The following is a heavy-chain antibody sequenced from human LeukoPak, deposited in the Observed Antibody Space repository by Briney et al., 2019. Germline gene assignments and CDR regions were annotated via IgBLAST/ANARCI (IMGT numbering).Heavy chain of an antibody. J-gene: IGHJ4*02. CDR2: IYYSGST. V-gene: IGHV4-39*01. CDR3: ASRYSSSVDY. CDR1: GGSISSSSYY. Sequence: KTSETLSLTCTVSGGSISSSSYYWGWIRQPPGKGLEWIGSIYYSGSTYYNPSLKSRVTISVDTSKNQFSLKLSSVTAADTAVYYCASRYSSSVDYWGQGTLVTVSS. D-gene: IGHD6-13*01.